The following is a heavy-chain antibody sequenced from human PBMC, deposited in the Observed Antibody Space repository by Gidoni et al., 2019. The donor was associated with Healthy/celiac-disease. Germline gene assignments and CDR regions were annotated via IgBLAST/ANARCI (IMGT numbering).Heavy chain of an antibody. Sequence: EVQLLESGGGLVQRGGSLRLSCAASGFTFSSYALSWVRQAPGKGLEGVSAISGSGGSTYYADSVKGRFTISRDNSKNTLYLQMNSLRAEDTAVYYCASYGWIGYYYGMDVWGQGTTVTVSS. CDR1: GFTFSSYA. V-gene: IGHV3-23*01. J-gene: IGHJ6*02. D-gene: IGHD3-10*01. CDR3: ASYGWIGYYYGMDV. CDR2: ISGSGGST.